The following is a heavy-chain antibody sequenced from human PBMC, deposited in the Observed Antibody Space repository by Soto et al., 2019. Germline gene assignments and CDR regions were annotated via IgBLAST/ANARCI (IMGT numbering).Heavy chain of an antibody. Sequence: SVKVSCKASGGTFSSYAISWVRQAPGQGLEWMGGIIPIFGTANYAQKFQGRVTITADESTSTAYMELSSLRSEDTAVYYCARDKGASGYYYVAFDYWGQGTLVTVSS. J-gene: IGHJ4*02. CDR1: GGTFSSYA. D-gene: IGHD3-22*01. CDR2: IIPIFGTA. V-gene: IGHV1-69*13. CDR3: ARDKGASGYYYVAFDY.